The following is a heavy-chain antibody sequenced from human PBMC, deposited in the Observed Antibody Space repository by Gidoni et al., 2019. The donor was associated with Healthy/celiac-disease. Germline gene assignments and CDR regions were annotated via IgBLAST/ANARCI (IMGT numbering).Heavy chain of an antibody. V-gene: IGHV4-34*01. Sequence: QVQLQQWGAGLLKPSETLSLPCAVYGGSFSGSYWSWIRQPPGKGLEWIGEINHSGSPNYNPSLKSRVTISVDTSKIQFSLKLSSVTAADTAVYYCARARPIVGATRATRDYFDYWGQGTLVTVSS. D-gene: IGHD1-26*01. CDR1: GGSFSGSY. CDR3: ARARPIVGATRATRDYFDY. J-gene: IGHJ4*02. CDR2: INHSGSP.